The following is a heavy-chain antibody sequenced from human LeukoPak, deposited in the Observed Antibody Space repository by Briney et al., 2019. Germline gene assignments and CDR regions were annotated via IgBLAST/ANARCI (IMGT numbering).Heavy chain of an antibody. CDR2: ISYSGST. V-gene: IGHV4-39*01. CDR1: GGSISISNYY. J-gene: IGHJ5*02. Sequence: SETLSLTCTVSGGSISISNYYWGWIRQPPGQGLEWIGSISYSGSTYYNPSLRRRVTMSVDTSKNQFSLKLNSVTAADTAVFYCARSSLVGFDPWGQGILVTVSP. CDR3: ARSSLVGFDP. D-gene: IGHD1-26*01.